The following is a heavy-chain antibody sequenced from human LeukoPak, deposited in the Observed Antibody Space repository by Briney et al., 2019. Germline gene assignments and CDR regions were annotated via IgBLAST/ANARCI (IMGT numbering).Heavy chain of an antibody. Sequence: PSETLSLTCTVSGDSISSGDYYWSWIRQPPGKGLEWIGYIYYSGSTYYNPSLKSRVTISVDTSKNQFSLKLSSVTAADTAVYYCARGGEYSSGWYGYWGQGTLVTVSS. CDR1: GDSISSGDYY. CDR3: ARGGEYSSGWYGY. D-gene: IGHD6-19*01. CDR2: IYYSGST. J-gene: IGHJ4*02. V-gene: IGHV4-30-4*01.